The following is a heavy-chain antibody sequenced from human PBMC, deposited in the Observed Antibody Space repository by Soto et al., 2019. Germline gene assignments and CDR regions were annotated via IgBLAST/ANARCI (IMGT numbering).Heavy chain of an antibody. J-gene: IGHJ4*02. CDR3: AHRISGWPGCRH. V-gene: IGHV2-5*02. Sequence: QITLRESGPPLVKPTQTLTLTCTFSGFSLSTSGMGVGWVRHPPGKALEWLALIYWDDGELYSPSLNNRLTTTKDASKYQVVLTMTNMDLVYTATYCCAHRISGWPGCRHWGQGTLVTVSS. D-gene: IGHD6-19*01. CDR2: IYWDDGE. CDR1: GFSLSTSGMG.